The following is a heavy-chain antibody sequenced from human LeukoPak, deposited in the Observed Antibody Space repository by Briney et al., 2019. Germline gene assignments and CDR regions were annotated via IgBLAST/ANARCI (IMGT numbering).Heavy chain of an antibody. CDR2: IYTSGSS. J-gene: IGHJ5*02. D-gene: IGHD3-16*02. CDR1: GGSMSSGSYY. V-gene: IGHV4-61*02. CDR3: ARDDYVWGSCRP. Sequence: SQTLSLTCTVSGGSMSSGSYYWSWLRQPAGKGLEWIGRIYTSGSSNYNPSLKSRVTISVDTSTNQFSLKLSSVTAADTAVYYCARDDYVWGSCRPWGQGTLVTVSS.